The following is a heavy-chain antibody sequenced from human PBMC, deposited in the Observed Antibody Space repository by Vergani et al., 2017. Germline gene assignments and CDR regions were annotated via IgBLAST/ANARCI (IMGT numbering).Heavy chain of an antibody. CDR1: GFTFGDHG. CDR2: ISYDGTNK. D-gene: IGHD4-23*01. CDR3: ARAVSTTVGDPPGY. J-gene: IGHJ4*02. Sequence: QVQLVESGGGVVQPGRSLRLSCAASGFTFGDHGIHWVRRAPGKGLEWVALISYDGTNKYYTNSVRGRFTISRENAKNSLYLQMNSLRAGDTAIYYCARAVSTTVGDPPGYWGQGTLVTVSS. V-gene: IGHV3-30*14.